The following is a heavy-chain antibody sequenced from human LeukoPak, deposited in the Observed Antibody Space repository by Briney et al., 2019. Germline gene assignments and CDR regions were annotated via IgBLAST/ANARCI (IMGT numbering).Heavy chain of an antibody. CDR2: IHYSGST. CDR1: GGSISSYY. Sequence: PSETLSLTCTVSGGSISSYYWSWIRQPPGKGLEWIGYIHYSGSTNYNPSLKSRVTISVDTSKNQFSLKLSSVTAADTAVYYCARDLLGSNSWYWFDPWGQGTLVTVSS. V-gene: IGHV4-59*01. CDR3: ARDLLGSNSWYWFDP. J-gene: IGHJ5*02. D-gene: IGHD6-13*01.